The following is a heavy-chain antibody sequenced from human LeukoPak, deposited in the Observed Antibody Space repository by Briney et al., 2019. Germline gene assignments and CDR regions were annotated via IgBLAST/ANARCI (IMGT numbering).Heavy chain of an antibody. CDR3: ADLGYTD. V-gene: IGHV3-7*01. Sequence: GGSLRLSCEASGFSLSSSWMTWVRQAPGKGLEWVATIKNDGSDKYYVDSVKGRFTLSRDNAKSSLYLQMNSLRVEDTAVYYCADLGYTDGGQGTLVTVSS. D-gene: IGHD2-15*01. CDR2: IKNDGSDK. J-gene: IGHJ4*02. CDR1: GFSLSSSW.